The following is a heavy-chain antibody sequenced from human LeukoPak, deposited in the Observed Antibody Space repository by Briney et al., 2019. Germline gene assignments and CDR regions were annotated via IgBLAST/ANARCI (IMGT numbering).Heavy chain of an antibody. CDR1: GFTFSSYG. J-gene: IGHJ5*02. CDR2: IRYDGSNK. Sequence: GGSLRLSCAASGFTFSSYGMHWGRQAPGKGLEWVAFIRYDGSNKYYADSVKGRFTISRDNSKNTLYLQMNSLRAEDTAVYCCARDLGQYYDTSDNWFDPWGQGTLVTVSS. D-gene: IGHD3-22*01. V-gene: IGHV3-30*02. CDR3: ARDLGQYYDTSDNWFDP.